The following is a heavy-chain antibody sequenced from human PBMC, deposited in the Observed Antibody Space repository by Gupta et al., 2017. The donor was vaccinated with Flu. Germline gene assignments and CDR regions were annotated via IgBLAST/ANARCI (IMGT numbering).Heavy chain of an antibody. Sequence: QVQLVESGGGVVQPGRSLRLSCAASGFTFSSYGMHWVRQAPGKGLEWVAVIWYDGSNKYYADSVKGRFTISRDNSKNTLYLQMNSLRAEDTAVYYCARDNSYDYAYYYGMDVWGQGTTVTVSS. D-gene: IGHD3-16*01. CDR3: ARDNSYDYAYYYGMDV. J-gene: IGHJ6*02. CDR1: GFTFSSYG. CDR2: IWYDGSNK. V-gene: IGHV3-33*01.